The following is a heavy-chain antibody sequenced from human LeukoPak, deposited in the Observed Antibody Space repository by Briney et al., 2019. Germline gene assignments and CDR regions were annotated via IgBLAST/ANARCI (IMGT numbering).Heavy chain of an antibody. CDR1: GFXFSSYA. CDR3: ARVGYSSGWYGWFDP. Sequence: GGSLRLSCAASGFXFSSYAINWVRQAPGKGLKWVSSISSSSSYIYYADSVKGRFTISRDNAKNSLFLQMNSLRAEDTAVYYCARVGYSSGWYGWFDPWGQGTLVTVFS. CDR2: ISSSSSYI. J-gene: IGHJ5*02. V-gene: IGHV3-21*01. D-gene: IGHD6-19*01.